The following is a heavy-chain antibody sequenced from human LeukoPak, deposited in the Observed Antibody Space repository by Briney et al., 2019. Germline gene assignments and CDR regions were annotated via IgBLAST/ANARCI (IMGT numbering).Heavy chain of an antibody. D-gene: IGHD3-22*01. CDR2: IRSKASNYAT. CDR1: GFTFSGSA. V-gene: IGHV3-73*01. J-gene: IGHJ4*02. Sequence: GGSLRLSCAASGFTFSGSAMHWVRQASGKGLEWVGRIRSKASNYATVYDASVKGRFTISRDDSENTAYLQMNSLKTEDTAVYYCTRLDDSSGYYYKGFDYWGQGTLVTVSS. CDR3: TRLDDSSGYYYKGFDY.